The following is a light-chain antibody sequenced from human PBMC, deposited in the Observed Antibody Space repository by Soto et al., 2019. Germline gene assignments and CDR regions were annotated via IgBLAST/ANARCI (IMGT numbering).Light chain of an antibody. J-gene: IGKJ4*01. CDR2: DAS. V-gene: IGKV3-15*01. Sequence: EIVLTQSPATLSLSPGERATLSCRASQSVSSYLAWYQQKPGQAPRLLIYDASTRATGVPARFSGSGSGTEFTLTINSLQSEDFAVYYCQHYHSWPLTFGGGTKV. CDR3: QHYHSWPLT. CDR1: QSVSSY.